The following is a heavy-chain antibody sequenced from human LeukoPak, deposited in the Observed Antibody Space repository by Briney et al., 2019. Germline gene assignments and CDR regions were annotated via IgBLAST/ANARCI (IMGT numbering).Heavy chain of an antibody. Sequence: PGGSLRLSCAASGFTFSDYYMSWIRQAPGKGLEWVSYISSSGSTIYYADSVKGRFTISRDNAKNSLYLQMNSLRAEDTAVYYCAKPRDFYYYMDVWGKGTTVTVSS. V-gene: IGHV3-11*01. CDR3: AKPRDFYYYMDV. CDR1: GFTFSDYY. CDR2: ISSSGSTI. J-gene: IGHJ6*03. D-gene: IGHD1-14*01.